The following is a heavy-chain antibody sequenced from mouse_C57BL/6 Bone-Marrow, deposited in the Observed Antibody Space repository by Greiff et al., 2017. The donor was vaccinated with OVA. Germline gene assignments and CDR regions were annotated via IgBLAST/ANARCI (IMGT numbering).Heavy chain of an antibody. V-gene: IGHV2-9-1*01. CDR2: IWTGGGT. Sequence: VQLKESGPGLVSPSQSLSITCTVSGFSLTSYAISWVRQPPGKGLEWLGVIWTGGGTNYNSALKSRLSISKDNSKSQVFLKMNSLQTDDTARYYCARHHYDYDGYYFDYWGQGTTLTVSS. J-gene: IGHJ2*01. CDR1: GFSLTSYA. D-gene: IGHD2-4*01. CDR3: ARHHYDYDGYYFDY.